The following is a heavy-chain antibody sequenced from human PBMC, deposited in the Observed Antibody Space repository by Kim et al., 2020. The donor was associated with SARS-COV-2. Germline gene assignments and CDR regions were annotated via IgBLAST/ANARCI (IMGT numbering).Heavy chain of an antibody. Sequence: SETLSLTCTVSGGSISSYYWSWIRQPPGKGLEWIGYIYYSGSTNYNPSLKSRVTISVDTSKNQFSLKLSSVTAADTAVYYCARDLVGAGVFFDYWGQGTLVTVSS. D-gene: IGHD1-26*01. CDR1: GGSISSYY. CDR2: IYYSGST. V-gene: IGHV4-59*13. CDR3: ARDLVGAGVFFDY. J-gene: IGHJ4*02.